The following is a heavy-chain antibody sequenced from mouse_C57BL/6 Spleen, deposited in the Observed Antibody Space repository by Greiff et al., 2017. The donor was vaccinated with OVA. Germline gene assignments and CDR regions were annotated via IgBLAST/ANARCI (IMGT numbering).Heavy chain of an antibody. CDR2: ISDGGSYT. CDR1: GFTFSSYA. J-gene: IGHJ1*03. V-gene: IGHV5-4*03. CDR3: ARYYDTYWYFDV. D-gene: IGHD2-4*01. Sequence: EVMLVESGGGLVKPGGSLKLSCAASGFTFSSYAMSWVRQTPEKRLEWVATISDGGSYTYYPDNVKGRFTISRDNAKNNLYLQMSHLKSEDTAMYYCARYYDTYWYFDVWGTGTTVTVSS.